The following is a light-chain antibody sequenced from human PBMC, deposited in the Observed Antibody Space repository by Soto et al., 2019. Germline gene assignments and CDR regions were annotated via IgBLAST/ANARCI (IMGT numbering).Light chain of an antibody. V-gene: IGLV2-11*01. CDR2: DVT. J-gene: IGLJ3*02. CDR1: NSDIGGYNY. Sequence: QSALTQPRSVSGSPGQSITISCTGTNSDIGGYNYVTWYQQHPGKAPKVMIYDVTRRPSGVPDSFSGSKSGNTASLTISGLQAEDEADYYCCSFAKPNNFWVFGRGTKLTVL. CDR3: CSFAKPNNFWV.